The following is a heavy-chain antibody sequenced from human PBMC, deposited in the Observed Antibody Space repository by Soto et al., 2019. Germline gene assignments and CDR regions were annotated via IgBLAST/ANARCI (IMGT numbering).Heavy chain of an antibody. V-gene: IGHV1-69*13. D-gene: IGHD6-19*01. J-gene: IGHJ5*02. CDR2: IIPIFGTA. CDR1: GGTFSSYA. Sequence: GASVKVSCKASGGTFSSYAISWVRQAPGQGLEWMGGIIPIFGTANYAQKFQGRVTITADESTSTAYMELSSLRSEDTAVYYCARDSGSGWYNWFDPWGQGALVTVSS. CDR3: ARDSGSGWYNWFDP.